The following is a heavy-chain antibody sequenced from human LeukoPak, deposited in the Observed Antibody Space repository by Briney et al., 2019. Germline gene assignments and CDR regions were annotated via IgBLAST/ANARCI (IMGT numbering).Heavy chain of an antibody. D-gene: IGHD3-3*02. CDR2: ITSNGGLI. CDR1: GFTFSAYN. V-gene: IGHV3-48*04. Sequence: GGSLRLSCAASGFTFSAYNMNWVRQAPGKGLEWVSFITSNGGLIHYTDSVMGRFTISRDNAENSLYLQMNSLRVDDTGVYYCARVASSGTLDQIFYYWGQGTLVTVSS. CDR3: ARVASSGTLDQIFYY. J-gene: IGHJ4*02.